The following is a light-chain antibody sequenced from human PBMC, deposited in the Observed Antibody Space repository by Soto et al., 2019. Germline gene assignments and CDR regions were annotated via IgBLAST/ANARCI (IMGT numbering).Light chain of an antibody. CDR2: SDN. CDR3: AAWDDTLDAWV. CDR1: SSNIGSNT. V-gene: IGLV1-44*01. J-gene: IGLJ3*02. Sequence: QSVLTQPPSASGTPGQRVTISCSGSSSNIGSNTVNWYQQLPGTAPKLLIFSDNQRPSGVPDRFSGSRSGTSASLAISGLQSEDGAEYYCAAWDDTLDAWVFGGGTKLPAL.